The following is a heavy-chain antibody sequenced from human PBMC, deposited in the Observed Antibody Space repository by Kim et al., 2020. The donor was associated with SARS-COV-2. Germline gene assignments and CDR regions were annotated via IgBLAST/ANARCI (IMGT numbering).Heavy chain of an antibody. CDR2: LRGSGGNT. V-gene: IGHV3-23*01. Sequence: GGSLRLSCAASGFTFSTYAMNWVRQAPGKGLECVSGLRGSGGNTYYADSVNGRFTVSRDNSKSTLYLQMDSLRAEDTAVYYCVKGRGGSSYYFDSWGQGTLVTVSS. CDR3: VKGRGGSSYYFDS. D-gene: IGHD1-26*01. CDR1: GFTFSTYA. J-gene: IGHJ4*02.